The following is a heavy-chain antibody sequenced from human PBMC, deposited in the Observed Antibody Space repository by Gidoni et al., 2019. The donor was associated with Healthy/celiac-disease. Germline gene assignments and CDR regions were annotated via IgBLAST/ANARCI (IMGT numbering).Heavy chain of an antibody. J-gene: IGHJ4*02. CDR3: ARDGTYYYDSSGYYGFDY. Sequence: EVQLVESGGGLVQPGGSLRLSCAASGFTFSTYSVNWVRQAPGKGLEWVSYISSSSSTIYYADSVKGRFTISRDNAKNSLYLQMNSLRDEDTAVYYCARDGTYYYDSSGYYGFDYWGQGTLVTVSS. V-gene: IGHV3-48*02. D-gene: IGHD3-22*01. CDR1: GFTFSTYS. CDR2: ISSSSSTI.